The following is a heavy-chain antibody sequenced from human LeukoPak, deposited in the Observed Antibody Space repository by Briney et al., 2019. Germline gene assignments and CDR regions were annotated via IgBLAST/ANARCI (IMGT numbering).Heavy chain of an antibody. Sequence: GGSLRLSCVASGFTFSSYGMQWVRQAPGRTLEWVAVIPNDGGNNYYADSAKGRFTISRDNSKNTLYLQMSSLRAEDTAVYYCATSTHYYDSRGYYPYYFDCWGQGTLVTVSS. J-gene: IGHJ4*02. V-gene: IGHV3-30*03. D-gene: IGHD3-22*01. CDR3: ATSTHYYDSRGYYPYYFDC. CDR1: GFTFSSYG. CDR2: IPNDGGNN.